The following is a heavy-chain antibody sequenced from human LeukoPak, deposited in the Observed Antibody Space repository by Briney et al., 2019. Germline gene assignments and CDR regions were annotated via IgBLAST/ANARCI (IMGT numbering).Heavy chain of an antibody. V-gene: IGHV3-23*01. CDR1: GFTFSSYA. CDR3: AKRELPKAYYYYYYGMDV. J-gene: IGHJ6*02. D-gene: IGHD2-15*01. Sequence: GGSLRLSCAASGFTFSSYAMSWVRQAPGKGLEWVSAISGSGGSTYYADSVKGRFTISRDNSKNTLYLQMNSLRAEDTAVYYCAKRELPKAYYYYYYGMDVWGQGTTVTVSS. CDR2: ISGSGGST.